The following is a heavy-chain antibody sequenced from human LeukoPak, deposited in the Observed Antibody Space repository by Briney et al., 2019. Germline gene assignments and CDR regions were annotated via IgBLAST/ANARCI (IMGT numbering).Heavy chain of an antibody. J-gene: IGHJ4*02. Sequence: GGSLRLSCAASGFTFSSYAMSWVRQAPGKGLEWVSAISGSGDNTYYADSAKGRFTISRDNSKNTLYLQLNSLRAEDTAVYYCALLMMYAIDFDSWGQGTLVTVSS. CDR2: ISGSGDNT. CDR1: GFTFSSYA. D-gene: IGHD2-8*01. CDR3: ALLMMYAIDFDS. V-gene: IGHV3-23*01.